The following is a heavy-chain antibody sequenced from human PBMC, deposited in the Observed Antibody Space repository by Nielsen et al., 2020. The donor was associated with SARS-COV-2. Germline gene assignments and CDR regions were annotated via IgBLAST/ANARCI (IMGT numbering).Heavy chain of an antibody. Sequence: ASVKVSCKASGYTFTGYYMHWVRQAPGQGLEWMGWINPNSGGTNYAQKFQGWVTMTRDTSISTTYMELSRLRSDDTAVYYCARTCSSTSCSDFDYWGQGTLVTVSS. V-gene: IGHV1-2*04. D-gene: IGHD2-2*01. CDR2: INPNSGGT. J-gene: IGHJ4*02. CDR3: ARTCSSTSCSDFDY. CDR1: GYTFTGYY.